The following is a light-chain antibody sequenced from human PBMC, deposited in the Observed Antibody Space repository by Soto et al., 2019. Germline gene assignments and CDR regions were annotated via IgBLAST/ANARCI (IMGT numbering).Light chain of an antibody. CDR1: QSISGW. V-gene: IGKV1-5*01. Sequence: DIQMTQSPSTLPASVGDRVTITCRASQSISGWLAWYQQRPGKAPNLLIFDASTLESGVPSRFSGSGSGTTFTLTISRLQADDFATYYCLQYNGYYRTFGQGTKVDI. CDR2: DAS. CDR3: LQYNGYYRT. J-gene: IGKJ1*01.